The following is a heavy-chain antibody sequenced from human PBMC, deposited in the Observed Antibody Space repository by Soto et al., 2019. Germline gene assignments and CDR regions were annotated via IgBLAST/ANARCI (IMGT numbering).Heavy chain of an antibody. CDR2: IITILGIA. V-gene: IGHV1-69*02. J-gene: IGHJ6*03. D-gene: IGHD2-2*01. Sequence: QVQLVQSGAEVQKPGSSVNVSCKASGGPFSSYTISWVRQAPGPGHEWMGRIITILGIAHYAQKFQGRVTITADNSMSTGYIERISQRSEDTAVYYCATSNPLIVLVTSATTYYYCMDVWGKGTTVTVSS. CDR3: ATSNPLIVLVTSATTYYYCMDV. CDR1: GGPFSSYT.